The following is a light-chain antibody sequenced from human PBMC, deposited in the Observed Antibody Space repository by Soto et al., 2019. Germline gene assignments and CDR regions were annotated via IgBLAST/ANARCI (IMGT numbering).Light chain of an antibody. CDR1: QSVSSSY. J-gene: IGKJ1*01. V-gene: IGKV3-20*01. CDR2: GAS. Sequence: EIVLTQSPGTLSLSPGERATLSCRASQSVSSSYLAWYQQKPGQSPRLLIFGASSRATGTPDRFSGSGSGTDFTLTISRLEPEDFAVYSCQQYDTSPRTFGQGTKVEIK. CDR3: QQYDTSPRT.